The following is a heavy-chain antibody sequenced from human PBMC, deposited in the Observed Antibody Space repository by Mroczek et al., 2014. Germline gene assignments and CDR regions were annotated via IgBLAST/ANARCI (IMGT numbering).Heavy chain of an antibody. CDR3: ARSGYSSSSQNFDY. D-gene: IGHD6-6*01. J-gene: IGHJ4*02. CDR2: IYYSGST. V-gene: IGHV4-59*01. Sequence: QVQLQESGPGLVKPSETLSLTCTVSGGSISSYYWSWIRQPPGKGLEWIGYIYYSGSTNYNPSLKSRVTISVDTSKNQFSLKLSSVTAADTAVYYCARSGYSSSSQNFDYWGQGTLVTVSS. CDR1: GGSISSYY.